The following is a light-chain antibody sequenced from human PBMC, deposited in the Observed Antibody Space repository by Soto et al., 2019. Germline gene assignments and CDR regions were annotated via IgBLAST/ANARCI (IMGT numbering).Light chain of an antibody. CDR2: EVS. Sequence: QSVLTQPPSVSGSPGQSVTISCTGTSSDVGSYNRVSWYQQPPGTAPKLMIYEVSNRPSGVPDRFSGSKSGDTASLTISGLQDDDEADYYCSLYTSRSTYVFGTGTKVTV. CDR1: SSDVGSYNR. J-gene: IGLJ1*01. CDR3: SLYTSRSTYV. V-gene: IGLV2-18*01.